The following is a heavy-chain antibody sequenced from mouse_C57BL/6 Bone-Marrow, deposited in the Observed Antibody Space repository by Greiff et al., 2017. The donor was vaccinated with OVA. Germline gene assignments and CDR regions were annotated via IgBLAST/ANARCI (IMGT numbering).Heavy chain of an antibody. CDR1: GYAFSSSW. D-gene: IGHD1-1*01. Sequence: QVRVKQSGPELVKPGASVKISCKASGYAFSSSWMNWVKQRPGKGLEWIGRIYPGDGDTNYNGKFKGKATLTADKSSSTAYMQLSSLTSEDSAVYFCARGPLLYATGGDYWGQGTSVTVSS. J-gene: IGHJ4*01. V-gene: IGHV1-82*01. CDR2: IYPGDGDT. CDR3: ARGPLLYATGGDY.